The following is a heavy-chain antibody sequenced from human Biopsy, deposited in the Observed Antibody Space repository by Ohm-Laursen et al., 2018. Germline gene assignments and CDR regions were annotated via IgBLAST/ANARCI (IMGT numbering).Heavy chain of an antibody. D-gene: IGHD4-11*01. CDR1: GYTYSDYG. CDR3: TRDLQTRAETFDS. V-gene: IGHV1-18*01. J-gene: IGHJ5*01. CDR2: ISGLNGIK. Sequence: SLKVSCKTSGYTYSDYGVSWVRQAPGQGLEWMGWISGLNGIKTSASKFQGRLTMTTDRSASTAYMELRGLRSDDTAVYYCTRDLQTRAETFDSWGQGTLVIVSS.